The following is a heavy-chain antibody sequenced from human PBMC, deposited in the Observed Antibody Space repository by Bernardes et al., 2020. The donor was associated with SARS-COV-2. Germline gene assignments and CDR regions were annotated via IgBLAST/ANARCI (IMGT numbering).Heavy chain of an antibody. Sequence: GGSLRLSCAVSGFTFSDHYMSWIRQAPGKGLEWVAYITTSGRTTYYADSVKGRFTISRDNAKNSLYLQMNSLRAEDTAMYYCARSTIVSGSAYDYWGQGTLVTVSS. V-gene: IGHV3-11*01. CDR2: ITTSGRTT. CDR3: ARSTIVSGSAYDY. CDR1: GFTFSDHY. J-gene: IGHJ4*02. D-gene: IGHD1-1*01.